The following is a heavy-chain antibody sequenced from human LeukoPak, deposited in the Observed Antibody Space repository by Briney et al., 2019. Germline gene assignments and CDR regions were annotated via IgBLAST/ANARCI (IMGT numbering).Heavy chain of an antibody. CDR2: INHNGNVN. Sequence: PGGSLRLSCAASGFTLSSYWMNWARQAPGKGLEWVASINHNGNVNYYVDSVKGRFTISRDNAKNSLYLQMNSLRAEDTAVYYCARARYYYGMDVWGQGTTVTVSS. J-gene: IGHJ6*02. V-gene: IGHV3-7*01. CDR3: ARARYYYGMDV. CDR1: GFTLSSYW.